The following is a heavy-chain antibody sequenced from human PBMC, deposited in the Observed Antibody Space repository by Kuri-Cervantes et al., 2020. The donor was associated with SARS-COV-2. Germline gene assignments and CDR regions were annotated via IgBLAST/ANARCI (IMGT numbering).Heavy chain of an antibody. J-gene: IGHJ4*02. V-gene: IGHV3-7*01. D-gene: IGHD2-21*02. CDR3: AREILAYCGGDCYSPFDY. Sequence: GESLKISCAASGFTFSNAWMSWVRQAPGKGLEWVANIKPDGGEKYYVESVKGRFTISRDNAKKSLYLQMNSLRAEDTAVYYCAREILAYCGGDCYSPFDYWGQGTLVTVSS. CDR2: IKPDGGEK. CDR1: GFTFSNAW.